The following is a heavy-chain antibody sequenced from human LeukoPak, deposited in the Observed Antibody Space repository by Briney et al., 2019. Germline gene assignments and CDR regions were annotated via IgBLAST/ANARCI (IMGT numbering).Heavy chain of an antibody. CDR1: GYTFTSYG. CDR3: ARGMTTVTTPLYYYYGMDV. CDR2: ISAYNGNT. V-gene: IGHV1-18*01. Sequence: ASVKVSCKASGYTFTSYGISWVRQAPGQGGEGMGWISAYNGNTNYAQKLQGRVTMTTDTSTSTAYMELRSLRSDDTAVYYCARGMTTVTTPLYYYYGMDVWGQGTTVTVSS. J-gene: IGHJ6*02. D-gene: IGHD4-17*01.